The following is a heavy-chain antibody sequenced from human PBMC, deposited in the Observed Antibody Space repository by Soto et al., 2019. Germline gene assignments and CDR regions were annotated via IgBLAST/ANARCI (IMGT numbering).Heavy chain of an antibody. D-gene: IGHD6-6*01. CDR1: GFTFSSYA. J-gene: IGHJ4*02. CDR3: AREGLAARLYFDY. Sequence: GGSLRLSCAASGFTFSSYAMHWVRQAPGKGLEWVAVISYDGSNKYYADSVKGRFTISRDNSKNTLYLQMNSLRAEDTAVYYCAREGLAARLYFDYWGQGTLVTVSS. CDR2: ISYDGSNK. V-gene: IGHV3-30-3*01.